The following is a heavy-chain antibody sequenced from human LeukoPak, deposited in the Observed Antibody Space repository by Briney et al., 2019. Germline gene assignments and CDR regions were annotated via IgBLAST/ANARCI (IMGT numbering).Heavy chain of an antibody. D-gene: IGHD3-16*01. CDR1: GFTFRGYT. CDR3: ARMIPPWDY. V-gene: IGHV3-48*04. J-gene: IGHJ4*02. CDR2: ISSSGSTI. Sequence: GGSLRLSCAGSGFTFRGYTMNWVRQAPGKGLEWVSYISSSGSTIYYADSVKGRFTISRDNAKNSLYLQMNSLRAEDTAVYYCARMIPPWDYWGQGTLVTVSS.